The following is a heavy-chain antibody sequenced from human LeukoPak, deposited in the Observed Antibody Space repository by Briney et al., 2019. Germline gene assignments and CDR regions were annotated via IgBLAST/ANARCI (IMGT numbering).Heavy chain of an antibody. V-gene: IGHV4-34*01. Sequence: SETLSLTCGVRGVSFSGNYWRWLRQSPGKGREGVGEIYQSKYTTYNPSLKGRVTIWADTSVNQLSLRLTSVTAADTAIYYCARIRCSPGDDSCYNYWGRGTPVTVSS. J-gene: IGHJ4*02. CDR3: ARIRCSPGDDSCYNY. D-gene: IGHD2-21*01. CDR2: IYQSKYT. CDR1: GVSFSGNY.